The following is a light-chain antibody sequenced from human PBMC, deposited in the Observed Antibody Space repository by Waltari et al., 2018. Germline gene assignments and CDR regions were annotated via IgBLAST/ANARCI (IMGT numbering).Light chain of an antibody. CDR1: HIVSSDY. Sequence: EIVLTQSPDTLSLSPGERATLSCRASHIVSSDYLAWYQQKPGQAPRLLIFGASRRAPDIPDRFGGSGFGTDFTLIISRLEPEDFAVYYCQQYGNSMWTFGQGTKVEFK. CDR2: GAS. V-gene: IGKV3-20*01. J-gene: IGKJ1*01. CDR3: QQYGNSMWT.